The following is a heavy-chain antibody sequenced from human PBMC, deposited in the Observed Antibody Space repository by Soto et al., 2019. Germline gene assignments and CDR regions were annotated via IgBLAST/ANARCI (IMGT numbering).Heavy chain of an antibody. CDR1: VFSLGDYV. CDR2: IRSNADGGTT. Sequence: WSLRLSCTASVFSLGDYVMSWVRQAPGKGLEWVGFIRSNADGGTTEYAASVKGRFTISRDDSKSIAYLQMSSLKTEDTALYYRTARGGYYYYGMDVWGQGTTVTVSS. V-gene: IGHV3-49*04. D-gene: IGHD3-16*01. J-gene: IGHJ6*02. CDR3: TARGGYYYYGMDV.